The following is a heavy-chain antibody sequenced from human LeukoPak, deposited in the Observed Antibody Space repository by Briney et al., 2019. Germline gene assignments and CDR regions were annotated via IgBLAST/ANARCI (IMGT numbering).Heavy chain of an antibody. D-gene: IGHD2-2*01. CDR2: ISHDGDHK. V-gene: IGHV3-30-3*01. J-gene: IGHJ4*02. CDR1: GFTFSSYA. Sequence: GRSLRLSCAASGFTFSSYAMHWVRQAPGKGLEWVAVISHDGDHKYHADSVKGRFTISRDNSKNTLYLQMNSLRVEDTAVYYCARMRGRYCSSNGCYVEYWGQGALVTVSS. CDR3: ARMRGRYCSSNGCYVEY.